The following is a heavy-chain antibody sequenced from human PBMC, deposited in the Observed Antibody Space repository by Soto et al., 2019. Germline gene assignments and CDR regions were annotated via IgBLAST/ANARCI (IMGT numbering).Heavy chain of an antibody. CDR2: IDPSDSYT. V-gene: IGHV5-10-1*01. CDR1: GYSFTSYW. D-gene: IGHD3-22*01. Sequence: SLEISCKGSGYSFTSYWISWVRQMPGKGLEWMGRIDPSDSYTNYSPSFQGHVTISADKSISTAYLQWSSLKASDTAMYYCASAYYYDSSGYPFYGMEGWGQGTTVTVS. J-gene: IGHJ6*02. CDR3: ASAYYYDSSGYPFYGMEG.